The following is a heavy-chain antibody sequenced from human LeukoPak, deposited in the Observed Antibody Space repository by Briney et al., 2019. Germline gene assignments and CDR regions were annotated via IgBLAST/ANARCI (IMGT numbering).Heavy chain of an antibody. D-gene: IGHD5-12*01. Sequence: PGGSLRLSCAASGFTVSSNYMSWVRQAPGKGLEWVSVIYSGGSTYYADSVKGRFTISRDNSKNTLYLQMNSLRAEDTAVYYCARDIGYSGYDFGYWGQGTLVTASS. CDR3: ARDIGYSGYDFGY. J-gene: IGHJ4*02. CDR1: GFTVSSNY. V-gene: IGHV3-66*01. CDR2: IYSGGST.